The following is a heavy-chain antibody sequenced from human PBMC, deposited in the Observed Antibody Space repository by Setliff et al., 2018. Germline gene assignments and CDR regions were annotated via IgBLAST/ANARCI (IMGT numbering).Heavy chain of an antibody. J-gene: IGHJ4*02. Sequence: LSLTCTVPGGSISSGGYYWSWIRQHPGKGLEWIGYIYYSGSTSYYNPSLKSRVTISVDTSKNQFSLKLSSVTAADTAVYYCARAPGRNIRGDYWGQGALVTVSS. CDR1: GGSISSGGYY. D-gene: IGHD3-10*01. V-gene: IGHV4-31*03. CDR2: IYYSGSTS. CDR3: ARAPGRNIRGDY.